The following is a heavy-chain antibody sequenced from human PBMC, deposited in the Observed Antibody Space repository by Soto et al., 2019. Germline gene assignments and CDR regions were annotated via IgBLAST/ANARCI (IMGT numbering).Heavy chain of an antibody. CDR1: GGSISNYY. CDR2: IYYSGST. Sequence: SETLSLTCTVSGGSISNYYWSWIRQPPGKGLEWIGYIYYSGSTNYNPSLKSRVTISVDTSKNQFSLKLSSVTAADTGVYFCARTLGPQVTGYVDSDYRWTIDQWGQGTLVTVSS. J-gene: IGHJ4*02. CDR3: ARTLGPQVTGYVDSDYRWTIDQ. D-gene: IGHD4-4*01. V-gene: IGHV4-59*01.